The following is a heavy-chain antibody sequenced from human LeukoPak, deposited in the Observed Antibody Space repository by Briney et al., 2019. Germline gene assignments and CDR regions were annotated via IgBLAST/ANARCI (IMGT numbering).Heavy chain of an antibody. CDR2: IYSGGST. CDR1: GFTFSSRDW. Sequence: GGSLRLSCVASGFTFSSRDWMTWVRQAPGKGLEWVSVIYSGGSTYYADSVKGRFTISRDNAKNSLYLQMNSLRAEDTAVYYCARDGDYPYYYYYYMDVWGKGTTVTVSS. CDR3: ARDGDYPYYYYYYMDV. D-gene: IGHD4-17*01. J-gene: IGHJ6*03. V-gene: IGHV3-66*01.